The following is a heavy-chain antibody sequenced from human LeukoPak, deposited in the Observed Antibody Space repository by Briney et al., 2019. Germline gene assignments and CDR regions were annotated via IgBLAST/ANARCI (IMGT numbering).Heavy chain of an antibody. J-gene: IGHJ4*02. CDR1: GGSISSYY. CDR3: AGVNYYDSSGYYYPEY. D-gene: IGHD3-22*01. CDR2: IYYSGST. Sequence: PSETLSLTCTVSGGSISSYYWSWIRQPPGKGLEWIGYIYYSGSTNYNPSLKSRVTISIDTSKNQFSLKLSSVTAADTAVYYCAGVNYYDSSGYYYPEYWGQGTLVTVSS. V-gene: IGHV4-59*01.